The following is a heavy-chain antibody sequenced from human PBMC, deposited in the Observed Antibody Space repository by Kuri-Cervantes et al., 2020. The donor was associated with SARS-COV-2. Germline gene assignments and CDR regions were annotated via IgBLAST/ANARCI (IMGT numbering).Heavy chain of an antibody. J-gene: IGHJ4*02. CDR3: ASPRRNYYDSSGYYFWGFDY. CDR2: IIPIFGTA. Sequence: SVKVSCKASGGTFSSYAISWVRQAPGQGLEWIGGIIPIFGTANYAQKFQGRVTITADKSTSTAYMELSSLRSEDTAVYYCASPRRNYYDSSGYYFWGFDYWGQGTLVTVSS. V-gene: IGHV1-69*06. D-gene: IGHD3-22*01. CDR1: GGTFSSYA.